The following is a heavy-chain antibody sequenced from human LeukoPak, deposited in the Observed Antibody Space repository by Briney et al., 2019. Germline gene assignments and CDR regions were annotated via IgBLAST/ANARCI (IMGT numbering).Heavy chain of an antibody. D-gene: IGHD2-2*01. CDR2: INHSGST. CDR3: ARGNIVVVPGYMDV. CDR1: GGSFSGYY. Sequence: SETLSLTCAVYGGSFSGYYWSWIRQPPGKGLEWIGEINHSGSTNYNPSLKSRVTMSVDTSKNQFSLKLSSVTAADTAVYYCARGNIVVVPGYMDVWGKGTTVTVSS. J-gene: IGHJ6*03. V-gene: IGHV4-34*01.